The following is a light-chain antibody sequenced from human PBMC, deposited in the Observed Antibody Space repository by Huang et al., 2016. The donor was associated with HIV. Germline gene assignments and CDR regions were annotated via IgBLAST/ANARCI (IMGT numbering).Light chain of an antibody. J-gene: IGKJ2*01. CDR3: QQYAEWPYT. CDR1: QSVSSN. CDR2: GAS. V-gene: IGKV3-15*01. Sequence: EIVMTQSPVTLSVSPGERATLSCRASQSVSSNLAWYQQKPGQAPRLLIFGASTRATDIPPRFSGSGSGTEFSLTISSLQSKDFAVFYCQQYAEWPYTFGQGTKLEIK.